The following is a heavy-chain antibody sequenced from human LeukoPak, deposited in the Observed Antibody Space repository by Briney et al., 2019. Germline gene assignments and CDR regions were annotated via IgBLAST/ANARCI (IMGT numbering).Heavy chain of an antibody. D-gene: IGHD6-13*01. CDR3: ARDLAAAGPAGYYYYYGMDV. CDR1: GGSISSYY. J-gene: IGHJ6*04. CDR2: IYYSGST. Sequence: SETPSLTCTVSGGSISSYYWSWIRQPPGKGLEWIGYIYYSGSTNYNPSLKSRVTISVDTSKNQFSLKLSSVTAADTAVYYCARDLAAAGPAGYYYYYGMDVWGKGTTVTVSS. V-gene: IGHV4-59*01.